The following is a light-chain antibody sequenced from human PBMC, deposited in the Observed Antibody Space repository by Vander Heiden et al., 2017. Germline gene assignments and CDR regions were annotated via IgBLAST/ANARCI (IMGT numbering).Light chain of an antibody. J-gene: IGKJ1*01. V-gene: IGKV1-39*01. CDR1: QSISSY. CDR3: QRSDSTTWT. Sequence: DIQMTQSPSSLSASVGDRVTITCRASQSISSYLNWYQQKPGKAPKLLIYAASSLQSGVPSRFSGSASGTDFTLTISILQPEDFATYYCQRSDSTTWTFGQGTKVEIK. CDR2: AAS.